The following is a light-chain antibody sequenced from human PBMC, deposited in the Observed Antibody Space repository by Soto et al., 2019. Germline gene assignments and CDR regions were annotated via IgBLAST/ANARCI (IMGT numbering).Light chain of an antibody. CDR1: QSIGDS. Sequence: DIQMTQSPSTLSASVGDRVTITCRASQSIGDSLAWYQQKPGKAPYLLISDVSSLERGVPSRFSGSGSGTEFTLTISSMQPDDFATYYCQQYNSYSFGQGTKVDI. V-gene: IGKV1-5*01. CDR2: DVS. CDR3: QQYNSYS. J-gene: IGKJ1*01.